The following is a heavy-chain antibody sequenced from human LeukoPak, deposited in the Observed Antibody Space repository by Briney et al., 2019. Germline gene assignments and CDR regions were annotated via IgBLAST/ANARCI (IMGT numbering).Heavy chain of an antibody. Sequence: SETLSLTCTVSSGSISIYYWRWIRQPPGKGLEWIGSIYYSGSTYYNPSLKSRVTISVDTSKNQFSLKLSSVTAADTAVYYCAWGTLLPNDYWGQGTLVTVSS. V-gene: IGHV4-39*01. J-gene: IGHJ4*02. CDR1: SGSISIYY. CDR2: IYYSGST. CDR3: AWGTLLPNDY. D-gene: IGHD1-1*01.